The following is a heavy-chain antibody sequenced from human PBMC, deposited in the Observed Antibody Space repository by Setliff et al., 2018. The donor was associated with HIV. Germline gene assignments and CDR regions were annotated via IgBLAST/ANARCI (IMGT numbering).Heavy chain of an antibody. Sequence: SVKVSCKSSGGTFSSNAISWVRQAPGHGLEWIGGIIPILGTTHYSQKFQDRVTITRDESTRTAHLEVNNLGPEDTAMYYCARDRGGSYADACDVWGQGTMVTVS. J-gene: IGHJ3*01. CDR1: GGTFSSNA. V-gene: IGHV1-69*05. CDR2: IIPILGTT. CDR3: ARDRGGSYADACDV. D-gene: IGHD1-26*01.